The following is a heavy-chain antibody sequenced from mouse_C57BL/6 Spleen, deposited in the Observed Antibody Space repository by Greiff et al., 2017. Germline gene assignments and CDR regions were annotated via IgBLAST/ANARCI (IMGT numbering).Heavy chain of an antibody. Sequence: QVQLKESGPGILQPSQTLSLTCSFSGFSLSTFGMGVGWIRQPSGKGLEWLAHIWWDYDKYYNPALKSRLTISKDTSKNQVFLKIANVDTADTATYYCARTSYYSNSRLYFDVWGTGTTVTVSS. V-gene: IGHV8-8*01. CDR2: IWWDYDK. D-gene: IGHD2-5*01. CDR3: ARTSYYSNSRLYFDV. J-gene: IGHJ1*03. CDR1: GFSLSTFGMG.